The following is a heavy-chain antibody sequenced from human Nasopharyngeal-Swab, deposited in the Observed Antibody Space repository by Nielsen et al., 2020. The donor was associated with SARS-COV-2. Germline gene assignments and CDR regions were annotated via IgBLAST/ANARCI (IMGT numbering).Heavy chain of an antibody. CDR1: GYSFRTYG. J-gene: IGHJ1*01. V-gene: IGHV3-23*01. CDR3: AKGISFVGRAEYFHH. CDR2: IVGSGDNSGSGGST. Sequence: GESLKISCVASGYSFRTYGMSWVRQAPGKGLEWVAAIVGSGDNSGSGGSTYYADSVKGRFTISRDNSKNTLFLQMNSLRAEDTAVYYCAKGISFVGRAEYFHHWGQGTQVTVSS. D-gene: IGHD3-16*01.